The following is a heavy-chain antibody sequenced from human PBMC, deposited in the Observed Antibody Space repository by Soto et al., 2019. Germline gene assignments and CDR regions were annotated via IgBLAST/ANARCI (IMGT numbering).Heavy chain of an antibody. V-gene: IGHV3-30-3*01. Sequence: GGSLRLSCAASGFTFSSYAMHWVRQAPGKGLEWVAVISYDGSNKYYADSVKGRFTISRDNSKNTLYLQMNSLRAEDTAVYYCARGWFGEYDYYYGMDVWGQGTTVTVSS. D-gene: IGHD3-10*01. CDR3: ARGWFGEYDYYYGMDV. CDR1: GFTFSSYA. J-gene: IGHJ6*02. CDR2: ISYDGSNK.